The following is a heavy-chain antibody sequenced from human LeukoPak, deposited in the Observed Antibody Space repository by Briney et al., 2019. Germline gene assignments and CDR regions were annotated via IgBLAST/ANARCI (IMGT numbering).Heavy chain of an antibody. V-gene: IGHV3-21*01. CDR2: ISSSSSYI. CDR3: AREIFDSYGYQDLDY. Sequence: PGGSLRLSCAASGFTFSSYWMNWVRQAPGKGLEWVSSISSSSSYIYYADSVKGRFTISRDNAKNSLFLQMNSLRAEDTSVYYCAREIFDSYGYQDLDYWGQGTLVTVSP. D-gene: IGHD5-18*01. CDR1: GFTFSSYW. J-gene: IGHJ4*02.